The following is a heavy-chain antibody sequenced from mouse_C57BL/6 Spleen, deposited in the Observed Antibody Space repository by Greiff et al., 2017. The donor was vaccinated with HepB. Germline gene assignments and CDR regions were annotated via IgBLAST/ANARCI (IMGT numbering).Heavy chain of an antibody. V-gene: IGHV1-54*01. CDR3: ARSRDYYFDY. J-gene: IGHJ2*01. CDR2: INPGSGGT. CDR1: GYAFTNYL. Sequence: QVQLQQSGAELVRPGTSVKVSCKASGYAFTNYLIEWVKQRPGQGLEWIGVINPGSGGTNYNEKFKGKATLTADKSSSTAYMQLSSLTSEDSAVYFCARSRDYYFDYWGQGTTLTVSS.